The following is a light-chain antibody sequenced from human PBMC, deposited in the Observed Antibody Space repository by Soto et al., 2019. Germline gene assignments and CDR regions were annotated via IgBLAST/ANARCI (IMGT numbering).Light chain of an antibody. Sequence: DIQMTQSPSSLSASVGDRVTITCRASQSISSYLNWYQQKPGKAPKLLIYAASSLQSGVPSRFSGSGSGTDFTLTISRLEPEDVAVYYCHQYGYGRDTFGQGTRLEIK. CDR1: QSISSY. CDR2: AAS. J-gene: IGKJ5*01. V-gene: IGKV1-39*01. CDR3: HQYGYGRDT.